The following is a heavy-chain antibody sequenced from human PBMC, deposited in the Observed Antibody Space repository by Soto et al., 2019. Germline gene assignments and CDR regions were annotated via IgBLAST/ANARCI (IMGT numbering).Heavy chain of an antibody. D-gene: IGHD2-21*01. J-gene: IGHJ6*03. CDR3: ARDGIPYYYYYMDV. Sequence: ASLKVSSKASGYTFTNYAMHWVRQAPGQRLEWKGWINAGNGNTKYSQKFQGRVTITRDTSASTANMELSSLRSEDTAVYYCARDGIPYYYYYMDVWGKGTTVTVSS. V-gene: IGHV1-3*01. CDR2: INAGNGNT. CDR1: GYTFTNYA.